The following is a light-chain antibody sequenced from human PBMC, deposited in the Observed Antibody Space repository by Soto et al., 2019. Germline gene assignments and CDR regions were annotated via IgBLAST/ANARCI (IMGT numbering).Light chain of an antibody. V-gene: IGKV3-20*01. CDR3: QQYGSSPELT. CDR1: QSVSSNY. J-gene: IGKJ4*01. Sequence: EIVLTQSPGTLSLSPGERATLSCRASQSVSSNYLAWYQQKPGQAPRLLIYGASSRATGIPDRFRGSGSGTDFTLTISRLEPEDFAVYYCQQYGSSPELTLGGGTKVEIK. CDR2: GAS.